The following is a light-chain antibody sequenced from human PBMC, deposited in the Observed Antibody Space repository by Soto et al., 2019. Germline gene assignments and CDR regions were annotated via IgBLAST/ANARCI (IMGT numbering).Light chain of an antibody. CDR1: QSVSSY. V-gene: IGKV3-11*01. J-gene: IGKJ1*01. CDR3: QQYNNWPPAWT. Sequence: EIVLTQSPATLSLSPGERATLSCRASQSVSSYLAWYQQKPGQAPRLLIYYASNRATGIPARFSGSGSGTDFTLTISSLEPEDFAVYYCQQYNNWPPAWTFGQGTKVDIK. CDR2: YAS.